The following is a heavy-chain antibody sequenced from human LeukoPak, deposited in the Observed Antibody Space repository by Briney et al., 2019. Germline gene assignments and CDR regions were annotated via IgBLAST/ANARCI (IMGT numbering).Heavy chain of an antibody. J-gene: IGHJ4*02. CDR1: GFTFNTYT. Sequence: GGSLRLSCAASGFTFNTYTMNWVRQAPGKGLEWVPSITASSTAIYSADSVKGRFTISRDNAKNFLYLQMNSLRAEDTAVYYCARTYYDILTGYNPYFDYWGQGILVTVSS. CDR2: ITASSTAI. D-gene: IGHD3-9*01. V-gene: IGHV3-21*01. CDR3: ARTYYDILTGYNPYFDY.